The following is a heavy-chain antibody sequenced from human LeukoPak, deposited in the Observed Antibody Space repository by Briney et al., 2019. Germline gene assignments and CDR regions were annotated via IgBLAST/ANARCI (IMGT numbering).Heavy chain of an antibody. CDR3: AKVPPSITAAGNWLGP. J-gene: IGHJ5*02. CDR2: INPNTGGT. D-gene: IGHD6-13*01. V-gene: IGHV1-2*06. Sequence: TSVKVSCKASGYTFTGYYIHWVRQAPGQGLEWMGRINPNTGGTDYAQKFQGRVTMTRDTSITTAYMELSRLTSDDTAIYYCAKVPPSITAAGNWLGPWGQGALVTVSS. CDR1: GYTFTGYY.